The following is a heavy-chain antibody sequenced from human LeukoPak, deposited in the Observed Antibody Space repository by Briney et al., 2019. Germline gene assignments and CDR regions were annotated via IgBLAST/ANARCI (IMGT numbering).Heavy chain of an antibody. D-gene: IGHD2-15*01. V-gene: IGHV3-30-3*01. Sequence: QPGGSLRLSCAASGFTFSSYAMHWVRQAPGKGLEWVAVISYDGSNKYYADSVKGRFTISRDNSKNTLYLQMNSLRAEDTAVYYCAKDLLAVVVVAADYNWFDPWGQGTLVTVSS. CDR3: AKDLLAVVVVAADYNWFDP. J-gene: IGHJ5*02. CDR2: ISYDGSNK. CDR1: GFTFSSYA.